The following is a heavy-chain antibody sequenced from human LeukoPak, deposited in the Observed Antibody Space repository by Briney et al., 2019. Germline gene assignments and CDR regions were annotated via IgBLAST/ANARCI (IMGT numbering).Heavy chain of an antibody. CDR3: ARDGVYDSFDY. V-gene: IGHV3-53*01. J-gene: IGHJ4*02. CDR1: GFTVSSNY. CDR2: IYSGGST. D-gene: IGHD1-14*01. Sequence: GGSLRLSCAASGFTVSSNYMSWVRQAPGKGLEWVSVIYSGGSTYYADSVKGRFTISRDNSKNTPYLQMNSLRAEDTAVYYCARDGVYDSFDYWGQGTLVTVSS.